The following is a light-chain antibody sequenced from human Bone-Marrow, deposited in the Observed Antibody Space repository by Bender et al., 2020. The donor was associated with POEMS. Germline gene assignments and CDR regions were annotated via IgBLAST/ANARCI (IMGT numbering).Light chain of an antibody. V-gene: IGLV6-57*02. CDR1: SGSICSNY. Sequence: NVMLSQPHSVSESPGKTVSISCTGSSGSICSNYVQWYQQCPGSAPTTVIYQNNHRPSGVPDRFSGSIDGSSNAAALTSPGLQTEDEADYYCQSCDRSLWVLGGGTTLTVL. CDR2: QNN. CDR3: QSCDRSLWV. J-gene: IGLJ3*02.